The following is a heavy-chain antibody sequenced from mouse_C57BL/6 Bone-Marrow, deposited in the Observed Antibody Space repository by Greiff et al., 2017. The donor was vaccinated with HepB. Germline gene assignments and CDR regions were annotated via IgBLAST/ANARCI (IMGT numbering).Heavy chain of an antibody. J-gene: IGHJ3*01. CDR3: ARRGNDYPFAY. V-gene: IGHV3-6*01. CDR1: GYSITSGYY. Sequence: EVKLMESGPGLVKPSQSLSLTCSVTGYSITSGYYWNWIRQFPGNKLEWMGYISYDGSNNYNPSLKNRISITRDTSKNQFFLKLNSVTTEDTATYYCARRGNDYPFAYWGQGTLVTVSA. D-gene: IGHD2-4*01. CDR2: ISYDGSN.